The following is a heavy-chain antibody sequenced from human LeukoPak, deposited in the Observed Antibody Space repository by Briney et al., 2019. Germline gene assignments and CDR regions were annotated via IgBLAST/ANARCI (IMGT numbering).Heavy chain of an antibody. Sequence: PAETLSLTCTVSGGSITNYWWSWIRQPPGRGLEWIGYIYYSGSTTNYNPSLRGRATTSVDASKNQFSLRLRSVTAADTAVYYCARVGDWNDLVYWGQGTLVSVSS. D-gene: IGHD1-1*01. V-gene: IGHV4-59*01. CDR1: GGSITNYW. CDR3: ARVGDWNDLVY. CDR2: IYYSGSTT. J-gene: IGHJ4*02.